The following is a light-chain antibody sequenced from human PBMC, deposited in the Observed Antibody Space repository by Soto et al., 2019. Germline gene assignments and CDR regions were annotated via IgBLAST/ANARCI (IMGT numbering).Light chain of an antibody. CDR1: QSVGSS. CDR3: QKYTKRPYT. Sequence: EIGMTQSPVTMSVSPGERATLSCRASQSVGSSIAWYLQKPGQGHRLLISSASTRATGIPARFSGSGYGTELTLTLSILQSEDFAVFYCQKYTKRPYTFGQGTQVEIK. CDR2: SAS. V-gene: IGKV3-15*01. J-gene: IGKJ2*01.